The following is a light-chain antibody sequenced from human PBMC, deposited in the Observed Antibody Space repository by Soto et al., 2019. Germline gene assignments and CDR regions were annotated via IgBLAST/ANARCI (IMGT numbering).Light chain of an antibody. V-gene: IGLV2-14*01. CDR2: EVN. CDR3: CSYTRDSTRV. CDR1: SSDIGGYNY. Sequence: QSVLTQPASVSGSPGQSITVSCTGTSSDIGGYNYVSWYQHHPGKAPQLIIYEVNLRPSGVSDRFSASKSGDTASLTISGLQAGDEADYYCCSYTRDSTRVFGRGTKLTVL. J-gene: IGLJ3*02.